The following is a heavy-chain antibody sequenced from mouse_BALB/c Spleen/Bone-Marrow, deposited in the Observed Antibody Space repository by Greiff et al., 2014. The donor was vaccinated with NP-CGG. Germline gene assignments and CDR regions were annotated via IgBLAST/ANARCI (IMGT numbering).Heavy chain of an antibody. CDR3: AKRGGLGPYWYFDV. D-gene: IGHD4-1*01. CDR2: IWGGGST. CDR1: GISLTDYG. V-gene: IGHV2-6-5*01. J-gene: IGHJ1*01. Sequence: QVQLQQSGPGLVAPSQSLSITCTVSGISLTDYGVSWIRQPPGKGLEWLGVIWGGGSTYYNSALKSRLSISKDYSKSQVFLKMNSLQTDDTAMYYCAKRGGLGPYWYFDVWGAGTTVTVSS.